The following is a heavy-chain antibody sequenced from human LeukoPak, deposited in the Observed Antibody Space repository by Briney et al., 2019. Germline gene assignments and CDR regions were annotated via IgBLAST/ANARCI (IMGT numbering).Heavy chain of an antibody. V-gene: IGHV3-23*01. D-gene: IGHD4-17*01. CDR1: GFTFTNYA. J-gene: IGHJ4*02. CDR3: AKREKGTTGRFFDY. Sequence: GGSLRLSCAASGFTFTNYAMTWVRQAPGKGLEWVSGISEGVGNTYYADSVKGRFTISRDHSKNTLYLQMNSLRAEDTALYYCAKREKGTTGRFFDYWGQGTLVSVSS. CDR2: ISEGVGNT.